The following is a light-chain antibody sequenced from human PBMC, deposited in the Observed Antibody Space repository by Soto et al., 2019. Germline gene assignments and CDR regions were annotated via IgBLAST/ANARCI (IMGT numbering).Light chain of an antibody. CDR3: SSYAGTNNVL. Sequence: QSVLTQPPSASGSPGQSVTISCTGTSSDVGAYNYVSWYQQYPGKAPKLMIYEVTKRPSGVPDRFSGSKSGNTASLTVSGLQAEDEAGYYCSSYAGTNNVLFGGGTQLTVL. CDR2: EVT. V-gene: IGLV2-8*01. CDR1: SSDVGAYNY. J-gene: IGLJ2*01.